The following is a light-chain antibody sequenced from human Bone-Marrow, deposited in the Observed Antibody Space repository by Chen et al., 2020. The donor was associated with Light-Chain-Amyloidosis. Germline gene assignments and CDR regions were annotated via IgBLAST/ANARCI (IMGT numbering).Light chain of an antibody. Sequence: DIQMTQSPSSLSASVGDRVTITCRASQSISSYLNWYQQKPGKAPKLLIYAASSLQSGVPSRFSGSGSGTDFTLTISSLQPEDFATYYGQQSYSTLGITFGQGTRLEIK. CDR1: QSISSY. J-gene: IGKJ5*01. CDR2: AAS. V-gene: IGKV1-39*01. CDR3: QQSYSTLGIT.